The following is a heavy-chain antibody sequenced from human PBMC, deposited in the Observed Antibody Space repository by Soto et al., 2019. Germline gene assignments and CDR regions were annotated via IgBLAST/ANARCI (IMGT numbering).Heavy chain of an antibody. J-gene: IGHJ4*02. D-gene: IGHD3-16*01. V-gene: IGHV1-69*01. CDR1: GSTFSGYV. Sequence: QLVQSGSEVKKPGSSVKVSCQASGSTFSGYVVTWVRQAPGQGLEWMGEFVPLFGTTNYAQRFSGRITIAAGEAGSTAYMELRTLRSDDTAVYYCATHGLGVSSPPYFDNWGQGTLVTVSS. CDR3: ATHGLGVSSPPYFDN. CDR2: FVPLFGTT.